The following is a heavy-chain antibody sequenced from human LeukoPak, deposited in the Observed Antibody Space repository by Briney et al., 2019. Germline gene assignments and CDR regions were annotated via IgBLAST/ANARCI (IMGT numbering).Heavy chain of an antibody. V-gene: IGHV4-31*03. J-gene: IGHJ4*02. D-gene: IGHD3-10*01. CDR1: GGSISSGGYY. Sequence: KPSQTLSLTCTVSGGSISSGGYYWSWIRQHPGKGLEWIGYIYYSGSTYYNPSLKSRVTISVDTSKNQFSLKLSSVTAADTAVYYCARVCRDYYGSGSYCWDYWGQGTLVTVSS. CDR3: ARVCRDYYGSGSYCWDY. CDR2: IYYSGST.